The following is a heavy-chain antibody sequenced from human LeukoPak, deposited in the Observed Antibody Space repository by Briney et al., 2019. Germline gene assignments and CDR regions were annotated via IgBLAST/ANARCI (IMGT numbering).Heavy chain of an antibody. D-gene: IGHD2-15*01. J-gene: IGHJ4*02. CDR1: GYTFTSYG. CDR3: ARVIGYCSGGSCYFEKPDY. V-gene: IGHV1-8*01. CDR2: MNPNSGNT. Sequence: ASVKVSCKASGYTFTSYGINWVRQATGQGLEWMGWMNPNSGNTGYAQKFQGRVTMTRDTSISTAYMELSSLRSEDTAVYYCARVIGYCSGGSCYFEKPDYWGQGTLVTVSS.